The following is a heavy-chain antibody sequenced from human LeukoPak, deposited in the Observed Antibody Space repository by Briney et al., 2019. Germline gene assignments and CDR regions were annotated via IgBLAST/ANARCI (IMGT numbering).Heavy chain of an antibody. V-gene: IGHV4-59*01. J-gene: IGHJ4*02. CDR1: GGSISNYY. CDR3: ARRYSSGWYFDY. CDR2: IYYTWTN. D-gene: IGHD6-19*01. Sequence: SETLSLTCTVSGGSISNYYWSWIRQPPGKGPEWIGYIYYTWTNNYNPSLKSRVTISLDTYKNHFSLRLTSVTAADAAVYYCARRYSSGWYFDYWGQGTLVTVSS.